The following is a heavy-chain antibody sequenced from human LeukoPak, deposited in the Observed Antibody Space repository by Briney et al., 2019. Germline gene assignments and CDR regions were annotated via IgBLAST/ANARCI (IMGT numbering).Heavy chain of an antibody. CDR2: ISSSGSNI. CDR1: GFTFSSYE. J-gene: IGHJ4*02. Sequence: AGGSLRLSCAASGFTFSSYEMNWVRQAPGKGLEWVSYISSSGSNIYYADSVKGRFTISRDNAKNSLYLQMNSLRPEDTAVYYCALQSVYCSSASCYGTFDYWGQGTLVTVSS. V-gene: IGHV3-48*03. D-gene: IGHD2-2*01. CDR3: ALQSVYCSSASCYGTFDY.